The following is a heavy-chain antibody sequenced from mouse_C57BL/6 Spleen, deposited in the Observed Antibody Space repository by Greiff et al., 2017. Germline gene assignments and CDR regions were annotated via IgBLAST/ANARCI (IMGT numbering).Heavy chain of an antibody. D-gene: IGHD3-3*01. J-gene: IGHJ3*01. CDR2: IDPSDSYT. V-gene: IGHV1-69*01. Sequence: QVQLQQPGAELVMPGASVKLSCKASGYTFTSYWMHWVKQRPGQGLEWIGEIDPSDSYTNYNQKFKGKSTLTVDKSSSTAYMQLSSLTSEDSAVXYYARVGCLAWIAYWGQGTLVTVSA. CDR3: ARVGCLAWIAY. CDR1: GYTFTSYW.